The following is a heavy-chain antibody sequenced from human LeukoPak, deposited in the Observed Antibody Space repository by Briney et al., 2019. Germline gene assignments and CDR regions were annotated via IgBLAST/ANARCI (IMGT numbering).Heavy chain of an antibody. Sequence: GGSLRLSCAASGFTFSNFAVVWVRQAPGKGLEWVSSISGPGDHTYYADSVKGRFTISRDNSENALYLQMNSLRADDTAVYYCAKDRITIFGVVMDQWGQGTLVTVSS. V-gene: IGHV3-23*01. CDR1: GFTFSNFA. D-gene: IGHD3-3*01. CDR2: ISGPGDHT. J-gene: IGHJ4*02. CDR3: AKDRITIFGVVMDQ.